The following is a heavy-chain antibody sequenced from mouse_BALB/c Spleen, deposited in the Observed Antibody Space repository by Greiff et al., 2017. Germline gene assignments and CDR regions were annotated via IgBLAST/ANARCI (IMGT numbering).Heavy chain of an antibody. V-gene: IGHV5-12-1*01. D-gene: IGHD4-1*01. CDR2: ISSGGGST. CDR3: ARGTGLEAWFAY. CDR1: GFAFSSYD. Sequence: EVHLVESGGGLVKPGGSLKLSCAASGFAFSSYDMSWVRQTPEKRLEWVAYISSGGGSTYYPDTVKGRFTISRDNAKNTLYLQMSSLKSEDTAMYYCARGTGLEAWFAYWGQGTLVTVSA. J-gene: IGHJ3*01.